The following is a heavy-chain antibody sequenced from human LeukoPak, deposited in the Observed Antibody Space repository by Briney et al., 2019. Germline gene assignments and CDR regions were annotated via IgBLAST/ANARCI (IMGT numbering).Heavy chain of an antibody. CDR1: GFTFSSYS. CDR2: TSSSSSI. Sequence: SGGSLRLSCAASGFTFSSYSMNWVRQAPGKGLECVSSTSSSSSIYYADSVKGRFTISRDDAKNSLYLQMNSLRAEDTAVYYCARTATDTGEFDYWGQGTLVTVSS. CDR3: ARTATDTGEFDY. J-gene: IGHJ4*02. D-gene: IGHD6-13*01. V-gene: IGHV3-21*01.